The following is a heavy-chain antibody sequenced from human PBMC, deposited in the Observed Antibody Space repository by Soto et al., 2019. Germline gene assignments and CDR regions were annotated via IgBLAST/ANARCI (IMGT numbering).Heavy chain of an antibody. Sequence: QVQLVQAGAEVKQPGSSVKVSCTISGGTFDSFTISWVRQAPGQGFEWMGGIIPVSGVPSYSRHFQGRITITADASTRTAYMDLSGLKFEDTAVYFYARDSRTATLDFWGQGTLVSVS. D-gene: IGHD2-2*01. CDR1: GGTFDSFT. CDR2: IIPVSGVP. J-gene: IGHJ4*02. V-gene: IGHV1-69*01. CDR3: ARDSRTATLDF.